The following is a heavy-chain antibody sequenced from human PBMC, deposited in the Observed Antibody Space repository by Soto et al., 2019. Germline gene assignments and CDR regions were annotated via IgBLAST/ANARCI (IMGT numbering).Heavy chain of an antibody. CDR2: IYYSGST. J-gene: IGHJ6*03. Sequence: SETLCLTCTVAGGSISSYCWSWIRQPTGKGLEWIGYIYYSGSTNYNPSLKSRVTISVDTSKNQFSLKLSSVTAADTAVYYCARRRYAMGVDYYSYMEFWGKGTTVTVSS. CDR1: GGSISSYC. V-gene: IGHV4-59*08. CDR3: ARRRYAMGVDYYSYMEF. D-gene: IGHD2-8*01.